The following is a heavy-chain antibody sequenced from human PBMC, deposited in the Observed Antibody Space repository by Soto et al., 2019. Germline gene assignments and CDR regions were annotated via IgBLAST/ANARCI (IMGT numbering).Heavy chain of an antibody. CDR1: GGTFSSYA. CDR2: IIPIFGTA. D-gene: IGHD2-15*01. V-gene: IGHV1-69*14. CDR3: ARRTRISYWFDP. J-gene: IGHJ5*02. Sequence: QVQLVQSGAEVKKPGSSVKVSCKASGGTFSSYAISWVRQAPGQGLEWMGGIIPIFGTANYAQKFQGRVTIXAAXSTSTAYMELSSLRSEDTAVYYCARRTRISYWFDPWGQGTLVTVSS.